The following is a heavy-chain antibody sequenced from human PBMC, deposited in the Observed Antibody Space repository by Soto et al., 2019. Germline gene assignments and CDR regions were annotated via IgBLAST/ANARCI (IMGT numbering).Heavy chain of an antibody. CDR2: IWYDGSNK. D-gene: IGHD3-22*01. V-gene: IGHV3-33*01. J-gene: IGHJ4*02. Sequence: QVQLVESGGGVVQPGRSLRLSCAASGFTFSSYGMHWVRQAPGKGLEWVAVIWYDGSNKYYADSVKGRFTISRDNSKNTLYLQMNSLRAEDTAVYYCARGQDSSGYYSFDYWGQGTLVTVSS. CDR3: ARGQDSSGYYSFDY. CDR1: GFTFSSYG.